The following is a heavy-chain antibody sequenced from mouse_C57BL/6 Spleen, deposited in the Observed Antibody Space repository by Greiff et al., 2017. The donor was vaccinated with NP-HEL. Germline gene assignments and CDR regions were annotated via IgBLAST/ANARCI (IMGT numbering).Heavy chain of an antibody. CDR2: ISSGSSTI. J-gene: IGHJ1*03. CDR1: GFTFSDYG. CDR3: ASTPRYGSSYWYFDV. D-gene: IGHD1-1*01. Sequence: EVKLMESGGGLVKPGGSLKLSCAASGFTFSDYGMHWVRQAPEKGLEWVAYISSGSSTIYYADTVKGRFTISRDNAKNTLFLQMTSLRSEDTAMYYCASTPRYGSSYWYFDVWGTGTTVTVSS. V-gene: IGHV5-17*01.